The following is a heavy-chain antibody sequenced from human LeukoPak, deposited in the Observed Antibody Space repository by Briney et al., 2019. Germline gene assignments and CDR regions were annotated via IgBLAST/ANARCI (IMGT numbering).Heavy chain of an antibody. CDR2: ISGSGGST. V-gene: IGHV3-23*01. CDR1: GFTFSSYA. CDR3: AKGGQQLVKVGMDV. D-gene: IGHD6-13*01. Sequence: PGGSLRLSCAASGFTFSSYAMSWVRQAPGKGLEWVSAISGSGGSTYYADSVKGRFTISRDNSKNTLYLQMNSLRAEDTALYYCAKGGQQLVKVGMDVWGQGTTVTVSS. J-gene: IGHJ6*02.